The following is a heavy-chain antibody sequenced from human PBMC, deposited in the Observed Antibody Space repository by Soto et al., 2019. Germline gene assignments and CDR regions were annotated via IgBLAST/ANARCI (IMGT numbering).Heavy chain of an antibody. CDR3: AKDTPVDTAMARRDRDWFDP. Sequence: GGSLRLSXAASGFSFRSYWMHWVRQSPGTGLAWVAVISYDGSNKYYADSVKGRFTISRDNSKNTLYLQMNSLRAEDTAVYYCAKDTPVDTAMARRDRDWFDPWGQGTLVTVSS. D-gene: IGHD5-18*01. CDR1: GFSFRSYW. J-gene: IGHJ5*02. V-gene: IGHV3-30*18. CDR2: ISYDGSNK.